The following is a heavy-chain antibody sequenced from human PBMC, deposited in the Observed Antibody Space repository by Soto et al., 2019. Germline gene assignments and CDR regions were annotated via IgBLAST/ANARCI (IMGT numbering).Heavy chain of an antibody. D-gene: IGHD6-19*01. CDR1: GYTFTDYG. Sequence: QVQLVQSGAEVKKAGASVKFSCKASGYTFTDYGISWVRQAPGQGLEWMGWISPYTGDTKYAEKMQGRVTVTADTSTSTAYMELRSLNFDDTAVYYCATPGGWNWFDPWGQGTLVSVSS. CDR3: ATPGGWNWFDP. V-gene: IGHV1-18*01. J-gene: IGHJ5*02. CDR2: ISPYTGDT.